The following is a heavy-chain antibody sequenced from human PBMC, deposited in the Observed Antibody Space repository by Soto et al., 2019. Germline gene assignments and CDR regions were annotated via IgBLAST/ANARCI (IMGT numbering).Heavy chain of an antibody. D-gene: IGHD1-26*01. CDR2: IIPIFGTA. V-gene: IGHV1-69*12. CDR3: ARPGGRGDYYSGMDV. CDR1: GGTFSSHG. J-gene: IGHJ6*02. Sequence: QVQLVQSGAEVKKPGSSVKVSCKASGGTFSSHGISWVRQAPGQGLEWMGGIIPIFGTANYAQKFQGRVTMIADDSTSTAYMELSSLRSEATAVYDCARPGGRGDYYSGMDVGGQGTTVTVSS.